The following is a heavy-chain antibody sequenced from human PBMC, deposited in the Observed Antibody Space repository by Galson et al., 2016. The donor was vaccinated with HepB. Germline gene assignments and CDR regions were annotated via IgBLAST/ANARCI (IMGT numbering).Heavy chain of an antibody. CDR1: GFTFRSYT. CDR2: ISGSGVGT. CDR3: AKAYGSGSSFYYYYGMDV. V-gene: IGHV3-23*01. D-gene: IGHD3-10*01. J-gene: IGHJ6*02. Sequence: SLRLSCAASGFTFRSYTMSWVRQAPGKGLEWVSAISGSGVGTYYADSVKGRFTISRDNSKNTLYLQMNSLRAEDTAVYYCAKAYGSGSSFYYYYGMDVWGQGTTVTVSS.